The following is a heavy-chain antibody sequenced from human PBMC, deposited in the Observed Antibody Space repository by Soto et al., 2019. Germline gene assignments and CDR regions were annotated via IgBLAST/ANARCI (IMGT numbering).Heavy chain of an antibody. Sequence: SETLSLTCTPSGQSINRFYWSWIRQPPGKGLEWIGYIYYSGSTNYNPSLKSRVTISVDTSKNQFSLKLSSVTAADTAVYYCARRYGGNFDFWGQGTLVTVS. CDR3: ARRYGGNFDF. CDR2: IYYSGST. D-gene: IGHD1-26*01. J-gene: IGHJ4*02. CDR1: GQSINRFY. V-gene: IGHV4-59*01.